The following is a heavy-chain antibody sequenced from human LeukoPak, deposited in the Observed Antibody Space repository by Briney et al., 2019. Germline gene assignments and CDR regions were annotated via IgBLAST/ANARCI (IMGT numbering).Heavy chain of an antibody. V-gene: IGHV1-18*01. CDR1: GYTFTSYG. CDR3: ARDPPYSSSWGPPPWFEP. Sequence: GASVKVSCKASGYTFTSYGISWVRQAPGQGLEWMGWISAYNGNTNYAQKLQGRVTMTTDTSTSTAYMELRSLRSDDTAVYYCARDPPYSSSWGPPPWFEPWGQGTLVTVSS. J-gene: IGHJ5*02. CDR2: ISAYNGNT. D-gene: IGHD6-13*01.